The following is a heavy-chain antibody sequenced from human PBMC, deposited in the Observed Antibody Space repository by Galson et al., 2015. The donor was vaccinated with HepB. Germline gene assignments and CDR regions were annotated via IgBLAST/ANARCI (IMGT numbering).Heavy chain of an antibody. CDR3: ARVGLSDILTGFDY. V-gene: IGHV3-66*01. J-gene: IGHJ4*02. Sequence: SLRLSCAASGFTVSSNYMRWVRQAPGKGLEWVSVIYSGGSTYYADSVKGRFTISRDNSKNTLYLQMNSLRAEDTAVYYCARVGLSDILTGFDYWGQGTLVAVSS. CDR2: IYSGGST. D-gene: IGHD3-9*01. CDR1: GFTVSSNY.